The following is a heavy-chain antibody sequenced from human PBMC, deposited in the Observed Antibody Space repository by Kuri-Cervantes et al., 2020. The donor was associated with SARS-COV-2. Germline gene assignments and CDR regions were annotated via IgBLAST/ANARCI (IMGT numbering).Heavy chain of an antibody. CDR1: GFTFSSYA. J-gene: IGHJ6*02. Sequence: GGSLRLSCAASGFTFSSYAMSWVRQAPGKGLEWVAVIWYDGSNKYYADSVKGRFTISRDNSKNTLYLQMNSLRAEDTAVYYCARDRHRYCSSTSCSAAGYYYYYGMDVWGQGTTVTVSS. V-gene: IGHV3-33*08. CDR2: IWYDGSNK. CDR3: ARDRHRYCSSTSCSAAGYYYYYGMDV. D-gene: IGHD2-2*01.